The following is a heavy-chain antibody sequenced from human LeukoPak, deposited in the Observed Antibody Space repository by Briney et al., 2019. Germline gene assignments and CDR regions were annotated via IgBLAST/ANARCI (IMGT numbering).Heavy chain of an antibody. Sequence: SGTLSLTRTVSGDSISSTYYWTWIRQPPGKGLEWIGYISYSGNTNYNPSLKSRVTISVDTSRNQFSLKLSSVTASDTAVYYCARELSLRYFDWWRYYYYMDVWGKGTTVTVSS. J-gene: IGHJ6*03. D-gene: IGHD3-9*01. CDR3: ARELSLRYFDWWRYYYYMDV. CDR2: ISYSGNT. CDR1: GDSISSTYY. V-gene: IGHV4-59*12.